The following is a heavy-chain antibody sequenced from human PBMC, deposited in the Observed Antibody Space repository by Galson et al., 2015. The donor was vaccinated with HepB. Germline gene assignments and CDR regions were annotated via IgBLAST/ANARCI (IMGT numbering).Heavy chain of an antibody. V-gene: IGHV3-7*01. J-gene: IGHJ6*02. CDR2: IKQDGSEK. CDR1: GFTFSSYW. D-gene: IGHD4-17*01. CDR3: ARDLSRSYGDYDRYYYYGMDV. Sequence: SLRLSCAASGFTFSSYWMSWVRQAPGKGLEWVANIKQDGSEKYYVDSVKGRFTISRDNAKNSLYLQMNSLRAEDTAVYYCARDLSRSYGDYDRYYYYGMDVWGQGTTVTVSS.